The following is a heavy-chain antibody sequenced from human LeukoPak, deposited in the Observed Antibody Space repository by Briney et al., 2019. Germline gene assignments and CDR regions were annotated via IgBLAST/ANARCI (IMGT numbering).Heavy chain of an antibody. J-gene: IGHJ4*02. D-gene: IGHD3-10*01. CDR1: GFTFSNYA. CDR3: ARAPSYYGSARYYFDY. V-gene: IGHV3-64*01. CDR2: ISSSGGST. Sequence: TGGSLRLSCAASGFTFSNYAMHWVRQAPGKGLEYVSAISSSGGSTYYANSVKGRFTFSRDNSKNTLYLQMGSLTPDDMAVYYCARAPSYYGSARYYFDYWGQGALVTVSS.